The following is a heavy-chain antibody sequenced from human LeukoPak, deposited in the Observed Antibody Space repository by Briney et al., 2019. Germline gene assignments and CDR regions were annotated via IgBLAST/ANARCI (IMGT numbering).Heavy chain of an antibody. CDR1: GYTFTGYY. D-gene: IGHD3-22*01. J-gene: IGHJ3*02. Sequence: ASVKVSCKASGYTFTGYYMHWVRQAPGQGLEWMGWINPNSGGTNYAQKFQGRVTMTRDTSISTAYMELSRLRSDDTAVYYCASVLKNYYDSSGYPTTYAFDIWGQGTMVTVSS. V-gene: IGHV1-2*02. CDR3: ASVLKNYYDSSGYPTTYAFDI. CDR2: INPNSGGT.